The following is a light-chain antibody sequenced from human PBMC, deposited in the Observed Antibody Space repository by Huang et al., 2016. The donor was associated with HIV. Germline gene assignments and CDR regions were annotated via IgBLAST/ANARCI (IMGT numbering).Light chain of an antibody. Sequence: DIVMTQSPDSLAVSLGERTTINCKSSQRIVYNSDKKNYLAWYQQKPGQPPKLLIYWAATRESGVPDRFSSSGSGTDFTLTISSLQAGDVAVYYCQQYYGSPPTFGQGTKVEIK. J-gene: IGKJ1*01. CDR1: QRIVYNSDKKNY. CDR3: QQYYGSPPT. V-gene: IGKV4-1*01. CDR2: WAA.